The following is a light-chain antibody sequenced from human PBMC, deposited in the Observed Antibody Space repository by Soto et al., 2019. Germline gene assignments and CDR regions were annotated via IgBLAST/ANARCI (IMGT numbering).Light chain of an antibody. CDR3: QQRSNCPTRT. J-gene: IGKJ5*01. CDR2: DAX. V-gene: IGKV3-11*01. Sequence: TQFPPILSVFPGEGATLSCRAGQXISTSLAWYQQIPGQATRLXXYDAXNRATGIPARFSGSGSGTDFTLTISSLDPEYFARYYCQQRSNCPTRTFGQGTRLEIK. CDR1: QXISTS.